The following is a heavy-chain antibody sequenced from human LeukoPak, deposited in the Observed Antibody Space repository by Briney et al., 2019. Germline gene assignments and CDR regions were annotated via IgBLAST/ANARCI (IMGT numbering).Heavy chain of an antibody. V-gene: IGHV4-31*03. J-gene: IGHJ4*02. CDR3: GRVNYGDYPSEIDY. D-gene: IGHD4-17*01. CDR2: IYYSGST. Sequence: SQTLSLTCTVSGGSISSGGYYWSWIRQHPGKGLEWIGYIYYSGSTYYNPSLKSRVTISVDTSKNQFSLKLSSVTAADTAVYYCGRVNYGDYPSEIDYWGQGTLVTVSS. CDR1: GGSISSGGYY.